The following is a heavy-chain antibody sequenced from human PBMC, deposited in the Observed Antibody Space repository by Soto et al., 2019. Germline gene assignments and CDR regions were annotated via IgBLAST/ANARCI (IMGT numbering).Heavy chain of an antibody. J-gene: IGHJ4*02. Sequence: SETLSLTCTVSGGSISGHAWIWVRQPAGRGLEWIGHIYPSGSTSYNPSLRSRVTMSLDTSNNQIFLNLTSVTAADTAVFYCVRGRSYSVYDFWGPGTLVTVSS. CDR3: VRGRSYSVYDF. CDR2: IYPSGST. V-gene: IGHV4-4*07. CDR1: GGSISGHA. D-gene: IGHD5-12*01.